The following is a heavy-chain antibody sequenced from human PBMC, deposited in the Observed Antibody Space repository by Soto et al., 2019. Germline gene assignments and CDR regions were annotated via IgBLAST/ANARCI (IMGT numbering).Heavy chain of an antibody. Sequence: QVQLQQSGPGLVKPSQTLSLTCAISGDSVSSNSAAWNWIRQSPSRGLEWLGRTYYRSKWYNDYAVSVKSRITINPDTSKNQFSLQLNSVTPEDTAVYYCARDLPPVYDSSGYYWGADAFDIWGQGTMVTVSS. CDR2: TYYRSKWYN. J-gene: IGHJ3*02. CDR1: GDSVSSNSAA. CDR3: ARDLPPVYDSSGYYWGADAFDI. D-gene: IGHD3-22*01. V-gene: IGHV6-1*01.